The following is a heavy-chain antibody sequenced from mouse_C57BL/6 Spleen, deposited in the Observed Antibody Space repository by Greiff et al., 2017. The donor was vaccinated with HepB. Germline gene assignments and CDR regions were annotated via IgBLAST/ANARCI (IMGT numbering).Heavy chain of an antibody. J-gene: IGHJ2*01. CDR3: ARERYGLRDFDY. CDR1: GFTFSSYG. Sequence: EVQLVESGGDLVKPGGSLKLSCAASGFTFSSYGMSWVRQTPDKRLEWVATISSGGSYTYYPDSVKGRFTISRDNAKNTLYLQMSRLKSEDTAKYYCARERYGLRDFDYWGQGTTLTVSS. D-gene: IGHD2-4*01. CDR2: ISSGGSYT. V-gene: IGHV5-6*01.